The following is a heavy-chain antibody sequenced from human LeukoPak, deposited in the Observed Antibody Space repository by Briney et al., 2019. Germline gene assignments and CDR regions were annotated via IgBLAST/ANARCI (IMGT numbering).Heavy chain of an antibody. Sequence: SGGSLRLFCSASGFTFSSYGMHWVRQAPGKGLEYVSGISNKGGSTYYADSVKGRFTISRDNSKNTLHLQMSSLRADDTAVYYCVKSGTWADFDSWGQGTLVTVSS. J-gene: IGHJ4*02. D-gene: IGHD1-26*01. CDR1: GFTFSSYG. CDR2: ISNKGGST. V-gene: IGHV3-64D*09. CDR3: VKSGTWADFDS.